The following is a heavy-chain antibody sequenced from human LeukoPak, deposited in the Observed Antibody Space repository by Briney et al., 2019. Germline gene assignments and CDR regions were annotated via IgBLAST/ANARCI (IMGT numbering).Heavy chain of an antibody. Sequence: GGSLRLSCAASGFTFNKYALSWVRQAPGKGLEWVSSISSSSSYIYYADSVKGRFTISRDNAKNSLYLQMNSLRAEDTAVYYCARDYSSPGNFDYWGQGTLVTVSS. CDR1: GFTFNKYA. V-gene: IGHV3-21*01. CDR3: ARDYSSPGNFDY. CDR2: ISSSSSYI. D-gene: IGHD6-13*01. J-gene: IGHJ4*02.